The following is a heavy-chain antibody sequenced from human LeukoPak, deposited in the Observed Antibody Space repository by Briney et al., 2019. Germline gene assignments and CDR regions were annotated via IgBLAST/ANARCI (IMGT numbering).Heavy chain of an antibody. CDR1: GYTFTSYG. J-gene: IGHJ4*02. V-gene: IGHV1-2*02. CDR3: ARGGGSSTSCYTCLGDY. D-gene: IGHD2-2*02. Sequence: ASVKVSCKASGYTFTSYGISWVRQAPGQGLEWMGWINPNSGGTNYARKFQGRVTMTRDTSISTAYMELSRLRSDDTAVYYCARGGGSSTSCYTCLGDYWGQGTLVTVSS. CDR2: INPNSGGT.